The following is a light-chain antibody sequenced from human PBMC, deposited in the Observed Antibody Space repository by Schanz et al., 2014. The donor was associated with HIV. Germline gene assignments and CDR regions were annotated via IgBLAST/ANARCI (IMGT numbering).Light chain of an antibody. CDR1: QSVSSSY. Sequence: EIVLTQSPGTLSLSPGDRATLSCRASQSVSSSYLAWYQQKPGQAHRLLIYGASSRAIGIPDRFSGSGSGTDFTLTISRLETEDFAVYYCQQYGSSPTFGQGTRVEIK. V-gene: IGKV3-20*01. CDR2: GAS. CDR3: QQYGSSPT. J-gene: IGKJ1*01.